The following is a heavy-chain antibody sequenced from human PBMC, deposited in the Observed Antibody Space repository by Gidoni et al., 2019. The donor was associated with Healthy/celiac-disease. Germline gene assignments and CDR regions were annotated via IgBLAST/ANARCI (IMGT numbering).Heavy chain of an antibody. CDR2: IKSKTDGGTT. CDR1: GFTSSNAW. V-gene: IGHV3-15*01. Sequence: EVQLVESGGGLVKPGGSLRLACAASGFTSSNAWMSWVRQAPGKGLEWVGRIKSKTDGGTTDYAAPVKGRFTISRDDSKNTLYLQMNSLKTEDTAVYYCTTDGYDYGDYVGGYYFDYWGQGTLVTVSS. D-gene: IGHD4-17*01. CDR3: TTDGYDYGDYVGGYYFDY. J-gene: IGHJ4*02.